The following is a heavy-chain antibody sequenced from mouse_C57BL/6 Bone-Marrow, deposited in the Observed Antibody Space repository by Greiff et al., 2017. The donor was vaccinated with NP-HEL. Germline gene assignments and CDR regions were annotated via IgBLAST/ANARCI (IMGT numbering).Heavy chain of an antibody. CDR3: ARELWLRRRLAWFAY. CDR2: IYPGSGST. V-gene: IGHV1-55*01. J-gene: IGHJ3*01. CDR1: GYTFTSYW. D-gene: IGHD2-2*01. Sequence: VKLQQPGAELVKPGASVKMSCKASGYTFTSYWITWVKQRPGQGLEWIGDIYPGSGSTNYNEKFKSKATLTVDTSSSTAYMQLSSLTSEDSAVYYCARELWLRRRLAWFAYWGQGTLVTVSA.